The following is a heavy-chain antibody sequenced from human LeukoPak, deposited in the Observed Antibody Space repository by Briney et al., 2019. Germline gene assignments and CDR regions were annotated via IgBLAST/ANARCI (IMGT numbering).Heavy chain of an antibody. CDR1: GYTFRSHE. V-gene: IGHV1-8*01. Sequence: ASVKVSCKASGYTFRSHEINWVRQAPAQGLEWVGWIHPNSGKTGYAQKFQGRVTMTRDTCTETAFMELSSLKFDDTAIFYCAGGHYGGNRYFDIWGQGTLVTVSS. J-gene: IGHJ4*02. CDR3: AGGHYGGNRYFDI. D-gene: IGHD4-23*01. CDR2: IHPNSGKT.